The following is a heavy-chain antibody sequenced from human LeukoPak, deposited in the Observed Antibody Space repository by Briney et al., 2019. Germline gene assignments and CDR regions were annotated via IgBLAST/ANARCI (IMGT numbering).Heavy chain of an antibody. V-gene: IGHV3-7*01. CDR1: GFTFSSYW. J-gene: IGHJ6*02. CDR3: ARGWELGYYYYGMDV. Sequence: GGSLRLSCAASGFTFSSYWMSWVRLAPGKGLEWVANIKQDGSEKYYVDSVKGRFTISRDNAKNSLYLQMNSLRAEDTAVYYCARGWELGYYYYGMDVWGQGTTVTVSS. CDR2: IKQDGSEK. D-gene: IGHD1-26*01.